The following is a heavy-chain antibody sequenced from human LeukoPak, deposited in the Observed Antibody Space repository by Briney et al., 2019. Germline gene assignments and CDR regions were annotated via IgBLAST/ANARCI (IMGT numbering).Heavy chain of an antibody. CDR1: GFTFSSHA. V-gene: IGHV3-23*01. J-gene: IGHJ6*03. CDR3: AKGGSTSRVTTSRVVFGYYYYLDV. D-gene: IGHD4-17*01. Sequence: GGSLRLSCAASGFTFSSHAMSWVRQAPGKGLEWVSSLSCSGGTTYHADSVKGRFSISRDNSKNTLNLQLNSLRAEDTAVYYCAKGGSTSRVTTSRVVFGYYYYLDVWGKGTPVTVSS. CDR2: LSCSGGTT.